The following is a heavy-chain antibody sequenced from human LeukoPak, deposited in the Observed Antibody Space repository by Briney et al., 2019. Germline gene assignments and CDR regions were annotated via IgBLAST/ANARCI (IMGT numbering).Heavy chain of an antibody. CDR1: GFTFSSYA. V-gene: IGHV3-23*01. J-gene: IGHJ4*02. Sequence: PGGSLRLSCAASGFTFSSYAMSWVRQAPGKGLEWVSAISGSGGGTYYADSVKGRFTISRDNSKNTLYLQMNSLRAEDTAVYYCAKDLGLLWFGELYTDFDYWGQGTLVTVSS. CDR3: AKDLGLLWFGELYTDFDY. D-gene: IGHD3-10*01. CDR2: ISGSGGGT.